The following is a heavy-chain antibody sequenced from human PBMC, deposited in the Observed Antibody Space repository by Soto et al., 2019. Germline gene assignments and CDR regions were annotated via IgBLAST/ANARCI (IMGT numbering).Heavy chain of an antibody. CDR1: GDSISSAGYS. D-gene: IGHD3-16*01. CDR2: IYYSGNT. V-gene: IGHV4-39*01. Sequence: PSETLSLTCTVSGDSISSAGYSWCWIRHPPGKGLEYIGTIYYSGNTYYNSSLMSRVTISLDTSKNQFSLKLSSVTAADTAVYYCARHNGPLYVGYYYDMDVWGQGTTVTVSS. J-gene: IGHJ6*02. CDR3: ARHNGPLYVGYYYDMDV.